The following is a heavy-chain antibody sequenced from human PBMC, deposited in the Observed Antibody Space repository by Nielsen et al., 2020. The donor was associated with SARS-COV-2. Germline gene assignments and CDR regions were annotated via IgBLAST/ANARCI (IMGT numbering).Heavy chain of an antibody. CDR1: GYRFTDYG. CDR2: ISAYNGNT. D-gene: IGHD6-13*01. V-gene: IGHV1-18*01. CDR3: ARDWEGMAAAAYFDY. J-gene: IGHJ4*02. Sequence: ASVKVSCKASGYRFTDYGITWVRQAPGQGLEWMGWISAYNGNTNYAQKLQGRVTMTTDTSTSTAYMELRSLRSDDTAVYYCARDWEGMAAAAYFDYWGQGTLVTVSS.